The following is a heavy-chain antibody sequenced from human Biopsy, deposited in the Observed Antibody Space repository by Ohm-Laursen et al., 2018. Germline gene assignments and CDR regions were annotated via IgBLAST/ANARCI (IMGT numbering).Heavy chain of an antibody. Sequence: SLRLSCSASGFTFTSYAMHWVRQAPGKGLEWVAVVSYDGSGEYYADSLQGRFIISRDNPKNTVDLQMNSLRAEDTAVYFCARDGKRWDYSTYFSWHFDLWGRGTLVTVSS. V-gene: IGHV3-30*03. CDR1: GFTFTSYA. CDR3: ARDGKRWDYSTYFSWHFDL. J-gene: IGHJ2*01. D-gene: IGHD4-11*01. CDR2: VSYDGSGE.